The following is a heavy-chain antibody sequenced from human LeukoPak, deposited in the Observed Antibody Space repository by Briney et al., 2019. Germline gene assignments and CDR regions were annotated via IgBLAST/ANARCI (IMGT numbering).Heavy chain of an antibody. D-gene: IGHD5-18*01. J-gene: IGHJ4*02. Sequence: PGGSLRLSCAASGFTFSSYGMHWVRQAPGKGLEWVAVISYDGSNKYYADSVKGRFTISRDNSKNTLYLQMNSLRAEDTAVYYCAKDLIAYSYGPSDSWGQGTLVTVSS. CDR3: AKDLIAYSYGPSDS. CDR1: GFTFSSYG. CDR2: ISYDGSNK. V-gene: IGHV3-30*18.